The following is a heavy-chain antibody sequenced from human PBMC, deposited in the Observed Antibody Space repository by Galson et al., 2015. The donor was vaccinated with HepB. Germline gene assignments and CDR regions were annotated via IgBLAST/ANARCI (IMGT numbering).Heavy chain of an antibody. V-gene: IGHV4-30-2*01. CDR2: MFRGGTT. Sequence: TLSLTCAVSGGSITSGGFSWNWVRQPPGKGLEWIGHMFRGGTTYYNPSLQGRVTISLDRSKNYFSLKLASVTAADTAIYFCARAPRNYYDASGYSRYFDHWGRGSLVIVS. CDR3: ARAPRNYYDASGYSRYFDH. J-gene: IGHJ2*01. CDR1: GGSITSGGFS. D-gene: IGHD3-22*01.